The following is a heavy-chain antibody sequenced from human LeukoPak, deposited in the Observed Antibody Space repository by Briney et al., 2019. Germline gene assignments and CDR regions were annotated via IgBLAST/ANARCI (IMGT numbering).Heavy chain of an antibody. D-gene: IGHD2-15*01. V-gene: IGHV4-38-2*02. Sequence: SETLSLTCTVSGYSISSGYYWGWIRQPPGKGLEWIGSIYHSGSTYYNPSLKSRVTISVDTSKNQFSLKLSSVTAADTAVYYCARDPDCSGGSCWPYFDYWGQGTLVTVSS. J-gene: IGHJ4*02. CDR2: IYHSGST. CDR1: GYSISSGYY. CDR3: ARDPDCSGGSCWPYFDY.